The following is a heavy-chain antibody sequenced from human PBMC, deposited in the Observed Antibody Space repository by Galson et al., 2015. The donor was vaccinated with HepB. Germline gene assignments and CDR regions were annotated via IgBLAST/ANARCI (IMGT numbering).Heavy chain of an antibody. D-gene: IGHD3-9*01. V-gene: IGHV5-51*01. CDR2: IYPGDSDT. CDR1: GYSFISYW. J-gene: IGHJ6*02. CDR3: ARRRGGYFDWFYGMDV. Sequence: QSGAEVKKPGESLKISCKGSGYSFISYWIGWVRQMPGKGLEWMGIIYPGDSDTRYSPSFQGQVTIPADKSISTAYLQWSSLKASDTAMYYCARRRGGYFDWFYGMDVWGQGTTVTVSS.